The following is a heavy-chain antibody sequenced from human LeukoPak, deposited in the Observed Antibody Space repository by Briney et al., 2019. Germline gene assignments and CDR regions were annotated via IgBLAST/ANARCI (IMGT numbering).Heavy chain of an antibody. J-gene: IGHJ6*03. Sequence: KPSETLSLTCAVYGGSFSGYYWSWIRQPPGKGLEWIGEINHSGSTNYNPSLKSRITISVDTSKSQFSLKLSSVTAADTAVYYCARDRKFIGSTYFYYYMDVWGKGTTVTVSS. CDR1: GGSFSGYY. D-gene: IGHD5/OR15-5a*01. V-gene: IGHV4-34*01. CDR3: ARDRKFIGSTYFYYYMDV. CDR2: INHSGST.